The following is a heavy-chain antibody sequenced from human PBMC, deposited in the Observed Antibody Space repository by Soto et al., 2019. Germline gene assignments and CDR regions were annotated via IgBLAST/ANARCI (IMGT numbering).Heavy chain of an antibody. V-gene: IGHV4-61*01. CDR3: ARDSKFEDYYYYYGMDV. J-gene: IGHJ6*02. D-gene: IGHD3-10*01. Sequence: SESLSLTCTVSGGSVSSGSYYWGWIRQPPGKGLEWIGYIYYSGSTNYNPSLKSRVTISVDTSKNQFSLKLSSVTAADTAVYYCARDSKFEDYYYYYGMDVWGQGTTVTVS. CDR1: GGSVSSGSYY. CDR2: IYYSGST.